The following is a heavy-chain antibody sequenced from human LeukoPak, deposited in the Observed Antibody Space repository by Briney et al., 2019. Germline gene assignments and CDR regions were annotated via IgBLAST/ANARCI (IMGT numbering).Heavy chain of an antibody. CDR1: GCTFTGYY. J-gene: IGHJ6*02. V-gene: IGHV1-2*02. CDR2: INPNSGGT. CDR3: ARDLMVATTFYYYYYGMDV. Sequence: GASVKVSCKASGCTFTGYYMHWVRQAPGQGLEWMGWINPNSGGTNYAQKFQGRVTMTRDTSIGTAYMELSRLRSDDTAVYYCARDLMVATTFYYYYYGMDVWGQGTTVTVSS. D-gene: IGHD1-26*01.